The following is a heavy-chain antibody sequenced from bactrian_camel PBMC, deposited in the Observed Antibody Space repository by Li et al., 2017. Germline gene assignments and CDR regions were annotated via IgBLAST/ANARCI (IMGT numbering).Heavy chain of an antibody. J-gene: IGHJ4*01. CDR1: EETYC. CDR3: ARAVAWTPKCAIEANRYND. D-gene: IGHD2*01. Sequence: HVQLVESGGGSVQAGGSLSLSCVASEETYCMGWIRQAPGKEREGVALIHMTETGTTYYAESVKGRFTISQGNSKNTAYLQMNSLNPEDTATYYCARAVAWTPKCAIEANRYNDWGQGTQVTVS. CDR2: IHMTETGTT. V-gene: IGHV3S63*01.